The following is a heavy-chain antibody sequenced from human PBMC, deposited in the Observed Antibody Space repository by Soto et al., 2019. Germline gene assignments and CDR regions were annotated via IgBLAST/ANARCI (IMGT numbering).Heavy chain of an antibody. CDR2: IYYSGST. CDR1: GGSISSGGYY. J-gene: IGHJ4*02. CDR3: ARRSLFGVVPYFDY. D-gene: IGHD3-3*01. V-gene: IGHV4-31*03. Sequence: QVQLQESGPGLVKPSQTLSLTCTVSGGSISSGGYYWSWIRQHPGKGLEWIGYIYYSGSTYYNPSLKSRVTISVDTSKNQSSLKLSSVTAADTAVYYCARRSLFGVVPYFDYWGQGTLVTVSS.